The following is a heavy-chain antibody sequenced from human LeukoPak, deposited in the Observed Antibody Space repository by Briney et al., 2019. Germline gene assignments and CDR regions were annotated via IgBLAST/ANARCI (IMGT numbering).Heavy chain of an antibody. J-gene: IGHJ4*02. CDR2: ISYDGSNK. V-gene: IGHV3-30*03. D-gene: IGHD6-19*01. CDR1: GFTFSSYG. Sequence: GSLRLSCAASGFTFSSYGMHWVRQAPGKGLEWVAVISYDGSNKYYADSVKGRFTISRDNSKNTLYLQMNSLRAEDTAVYYCATFLSSGWPYWGQGTLVTVSS. CDR3: ATFLSSGWPY.